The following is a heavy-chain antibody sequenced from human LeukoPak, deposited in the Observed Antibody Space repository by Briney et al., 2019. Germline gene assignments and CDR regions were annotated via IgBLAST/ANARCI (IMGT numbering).Heavy chain of an antibody. D-gene: IGHD3-22*01. CDR2: IHYSGST. V-gene: IGHV4-59*01. Sequence: SETLSLTCTVSGGSISSYYWSWLRQPPGKGLEWIGYIHYSGSTNYNPSLKSRVTISVDTSKNQFSLKLSSVTAADTAMYFCARGSGYGGVDYWGQGTLVTVSS. CDR1: GGSISSYY. CDR3: ARGSGYGGVDY. J-gene: IGHJ4*02.